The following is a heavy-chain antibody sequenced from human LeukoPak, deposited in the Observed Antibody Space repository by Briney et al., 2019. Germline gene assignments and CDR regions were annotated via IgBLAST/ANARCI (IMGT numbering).Heavy chain of an antibody. Sequence: TGGSLRLSCAASGFTFSSYAMSWVRQAPGKGLEWVSAISGSGGSTYYADSVKGRFTISRDNSKNTLYLQMNSLRAEDTAVYYCAKLPRSGGNRLEGIDYWGQGTLVTVSS. CDR2: ISGSGGST. CDR3: AKLPRSGGNRLEGIDY. V-gene: IGHV3-23*01. J-gene: IGHJ4*02. CDR1: GFTFSSYA. D-gene: IGHD4-23*01.